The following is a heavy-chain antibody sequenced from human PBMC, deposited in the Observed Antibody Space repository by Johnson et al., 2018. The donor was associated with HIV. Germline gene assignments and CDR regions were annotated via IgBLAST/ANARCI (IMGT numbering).Heavy chain of an antibody. V-gene: IGHV3-74*02. Sequence: MQLVESGGGVVQPGRSLRLSCAASGFTFSSYWMHWVRQPPGKGLVWVSRINSDGTTTTYADSVKGRFTISRDNAKNTLYLQMNSLRAEDTAVYYCAKTVIVVVPAARGDAFDIWGQGTMVTVSS. CDR1: GFTFSSYW. D-gene: IGHD2-2*01. CDR3: AKTVIVVVPAARGDAFDI. CDR2: INSDGTTT. J-gene: IGHJ3*02.